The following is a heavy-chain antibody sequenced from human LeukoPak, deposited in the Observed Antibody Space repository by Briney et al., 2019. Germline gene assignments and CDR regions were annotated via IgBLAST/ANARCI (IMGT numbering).Heavy chain of an antibody. V-gene: IGHV4-39*01. D-gene: IGHD5-24*01. CDR2: IYYSGST. J-gene: IGHJ4*02. CDR3: ASHSKRWLKPDLDY. CDR1: GGSISSSSYY. Sequence: PSETLSLTCTVSGGSISSSSYYWGWIRQPPGKGLEWIGSIYYSGSTYYNPSLKSRVTISVDTSKNQFSLKLSSVTAADTAVYYCASHSKRWLKPDLDYWGQGTLVTVSS.